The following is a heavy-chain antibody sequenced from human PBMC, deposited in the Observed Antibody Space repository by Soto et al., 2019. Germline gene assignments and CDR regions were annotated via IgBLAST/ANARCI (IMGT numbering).Heavy chain of an antibody. CDR1: GYTFTSYA. D-gene: IGHD3-10*01. J-gene: IGHJ3*02. V-gene: IGHV1-3*01. CDR3: VKGFYDSGTSLAAFDI. CDR2: INAGNGNT. Sequence: VASVKVSCKASGYTFTSYAMHWVRQAPGQRLEWMGWINAGNGNTKYSQKFQGRVTITRDTSASTAYMELSSLRAEDTAVYSCVKGFYDSGTSLAAFDIWGQGTMVTVSS.